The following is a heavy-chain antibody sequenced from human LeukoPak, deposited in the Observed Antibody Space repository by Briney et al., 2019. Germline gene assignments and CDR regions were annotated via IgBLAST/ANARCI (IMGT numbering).Heavy chain of an antibody. CDR1: GFTVSKHW. CDR3: GREWAVDF. Sequence: GGSLTLSCAASGFTVSKHWMTWVRQAPGKGLECVAIIKQDGSEKYYVNSVKGRFTISRDNAKNSLYLQMNSLRVEDTAVYYCGREWAVDFWGQGTLVTVSS. CDR2: IKQDGSEK. V-gene: IGHV3-7*01. J-gene: IGHJ4*02.